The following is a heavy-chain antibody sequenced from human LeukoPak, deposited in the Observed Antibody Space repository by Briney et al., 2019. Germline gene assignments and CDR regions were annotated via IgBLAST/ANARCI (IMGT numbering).Heavy chain of an antibody. J-gene: IGHJ4*02. Sequence: GASVKVSCKASGYTFTSYAISWVRQAPGQGLEWMGGIIPIFGTANYAQKFQGRVTITTDESTSTAYMELSSLRSEDTAVYYCARVARDYDFWSGYYLDYWGQGTLVTVSS. V-gene: IGHV1-69*05. CDR3: ARVARDYDFWSGYYLDY. CDR2: IIPIFGTA. CDR1: GYTFTSYA. D-gene: IGHD3-3*01.